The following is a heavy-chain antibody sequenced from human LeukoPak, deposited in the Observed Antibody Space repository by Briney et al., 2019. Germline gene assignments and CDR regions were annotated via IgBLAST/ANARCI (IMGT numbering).Heavy chain of an antibody. CDR3: AKQDVVVPAAAKLDY. Sequence: GGSLRLSCAASGFTFNSYAMNWVRQAPGKGLEWVSSISGSGSTTYHSDSVKGRFTISRDNSKNTLYLQMNSLRAEDTALYYCAKQDVVVPAAAKLDYWGQGTLVTVSS. CDR1: GFTFNSYA. D-gene: IGHD2-2*01. V-gene: IGHV3-23*01. CDR2: ISGSGSTT. J-gene: IGHJ4*02.